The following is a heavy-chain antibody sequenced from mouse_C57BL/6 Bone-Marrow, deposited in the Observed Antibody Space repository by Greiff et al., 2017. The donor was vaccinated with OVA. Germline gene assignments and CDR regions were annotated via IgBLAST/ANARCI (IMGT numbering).Heavy chain of an antibody. V-gene: IGHV5-17*01. CDR3: AKRGAGTFFAY. Sequence: EVKLVESGGGLVKPGGSLKLSCAASGFTFSDYGMHWVRQAPEKGLEWVAYISSGSSTIYYADTVKGRFTISRDNAKNTLFLQMTSLRSEDTAMDYCAKRGAGTFFAYWGQGTLVTVSA. D-gene: IGHD4-1*01. CDR1: GFTFSDYG. J-gene: IGHJ3*01. CDR2: ISSGSSTI.